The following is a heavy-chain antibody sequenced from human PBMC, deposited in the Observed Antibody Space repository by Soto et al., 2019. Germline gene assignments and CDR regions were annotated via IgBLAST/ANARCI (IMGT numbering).Heavy chain of an antibody. V-gene: IGHV3-23*01. Sequence: GGSLRLSCAASGFTLRSYWMNWVRQAPGKGLQWVSGLVGSGGDINYADSVRGRFTVSRDNSRNTLYLQMNSLRDEDTAIYYCAKDFIANNGVWEPFDMWGRGTKVTVSS. CDR2: LVGSGGDI. D-gene: IGHD2-8*01. CDR1: GFTLRSYW. J-gene: IGHJ3*02. CDR3: AKDFIANNGVWEPFDM.